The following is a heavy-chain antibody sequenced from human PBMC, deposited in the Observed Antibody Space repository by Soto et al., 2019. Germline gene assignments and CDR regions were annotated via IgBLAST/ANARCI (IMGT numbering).Heavy chain of an antibody. Sequence: SVPMCVPWTVAGGSISSSSCYWGWIRQPPGKGLEWIGSIYYSGSTYYNPSLKSRVTISVDTSKNQFSLKLSSVTAADTAVYYCARRRVPSDYHYYGMDVWGQGTTVTVSS. CDR3: ARRRVPSDYHYYGMDV. J-gene: IGHJ6*02. V-gene: IGHV4-39*01. CDR2: IYYSGST. CDR1: GGSISSSSCY. D-gene: IGHD6-19*01.